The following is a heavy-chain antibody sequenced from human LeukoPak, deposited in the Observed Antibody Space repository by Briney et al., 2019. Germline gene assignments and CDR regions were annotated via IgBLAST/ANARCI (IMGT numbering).Heavy chain of an antibody. Sequence: SETLSLTCTVSGYSISSSYHWGWIRQPPGKGLEWIGNIYHSGSTYYNPSLKSRITISVDMSKSQFSLKLTSVTAADAAVYYCARPVPSRLGWFDPWGQGTLVTVSS. J-gene: IGHJ5*02. CDR2: IYHSGST. D-gene: IGHD1-1*01. CDR1: GYSISSSYH. CDR3: ARPVPSRLGWFDP. V-gene: IGHV4-38-2*02.